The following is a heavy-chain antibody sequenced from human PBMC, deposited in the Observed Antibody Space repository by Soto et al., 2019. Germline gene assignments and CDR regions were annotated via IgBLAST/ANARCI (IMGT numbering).Heavy chain of an antibody. CDR2: MNPNSGNT. CDR1: GYTFTSYD. CDR3: ARVVACSGGSCYSGLRDSDHGMDV. J-gene: IGHJ6*02. D-gene: IGHD2-15*01. V-gene: IGHV1-8*01. Sequence: ASVKVSCKASGYTFTSYDINWVRQATGQGLEWMGWMNPNSGNTGYAQKFQGRVTMTRNTSTSTAYMELSSLRSEDTAVYYCARVVACSGGSCYSGLRDSDHGMDVWGQGTTVTVSS.